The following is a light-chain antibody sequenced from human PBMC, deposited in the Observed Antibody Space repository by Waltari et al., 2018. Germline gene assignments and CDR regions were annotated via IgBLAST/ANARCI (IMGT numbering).Light chain of an antibody. CDR1: SGHSSYA. J-gene: IGLJ3*02. CDR2: LNSDGSH. Sequence: QLVLTQSPSASASLGASVKLTCTLSSGHSSYAIAWHQQQPEKGPRYLMKLNSDGSHSKGDGSPDRFSGSSSGAERYLTISSVQSEDEADYYCQTWGTGIWVFGGGTKLTVL. V-gene: IGLV4-69*01. CDR3: QTWGTGIWV.